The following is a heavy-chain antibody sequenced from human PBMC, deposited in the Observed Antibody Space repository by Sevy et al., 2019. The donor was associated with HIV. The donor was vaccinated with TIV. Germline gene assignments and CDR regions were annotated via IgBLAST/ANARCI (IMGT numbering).Heavy chain of an antibody. CDR3: AKYGSYSARKYNWFDP. J-gene: IGHJ5*02. Sequence: GGSLRLSCAASAFTFSSYAMSWVRQAPGKGLEWVSAISGSGGSTYYADSVKGRFTISRDNSKNKLYLQMNSLRAEDTAVYYCAKYGSYSARKYNWFDPWGQGTLVTVSS. D-gene: IGHD1-26*01. CDR1: AFTFSSYA. CDR2: ISGSGGST. V-gene: IGHV3-23*01.